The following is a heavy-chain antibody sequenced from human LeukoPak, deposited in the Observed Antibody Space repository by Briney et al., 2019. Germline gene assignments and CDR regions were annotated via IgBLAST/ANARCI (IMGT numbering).Heavy chain of an antibody. V-gene: IGHV1-2*02. CDR2: INPNSGGT. CDR3: AREAVAGPSGAFDI. CDR1: GYTFTGYY. J-gene: IGHJ3*02. Sequence: ASVKVSCKASGYTFTGYYMHWVRQAPGQGLEWMGWINPNSGGTNYAQKFQGRVTMTRDTSLSTAYMELSRLRSDDTAVYYCAREAVAGPSGAFDIWGQGTMVTVSS. D-gene: IGHD6-19*01.